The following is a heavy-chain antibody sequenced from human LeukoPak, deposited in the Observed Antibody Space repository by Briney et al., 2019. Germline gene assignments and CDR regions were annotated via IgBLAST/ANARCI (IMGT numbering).Heavy chain of an antibody. CDR3: ARDGSDSSGYYYVHYGMDV. CDR1: GYTFTSYG. D-gene: IGHD3-22*01. J-gene: IGHJ6*02. CDR2: ISAYNGNT. Sequence: ASVKVSCKASGYTFTSYGISWVRQAPGQELEWMGWISAYNGNTNYAQKLQGRVTMTTDTSTSTAYMELRSLRSDDTAVYYCARDGSDSSGYYYVHYGMDVWGQGTTVTVSS. V-gene: IGHV1-18*01.